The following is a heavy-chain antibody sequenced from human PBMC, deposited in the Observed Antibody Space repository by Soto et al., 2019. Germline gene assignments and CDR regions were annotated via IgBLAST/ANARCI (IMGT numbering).Heavy chain of an antibody. J-gene: IGHJ3*02. CDR2: ISGSGGST. Sequence: TGGSLRLSCAASGFTFSSYAMSWVRQAPGKGLEWVSAISGSGGSTYYADSVKGRFTISRDNSKNTLYLQMNSLRAEDTAVYYCANSRYDSSGFAFDIWGQGTMVTVSS. D-gene: IGHD3-22*01. CDR1: GFTFSSYA. V-gene: IGHV3-23*01. CDR3: ANSRYDSSGFAFDI.